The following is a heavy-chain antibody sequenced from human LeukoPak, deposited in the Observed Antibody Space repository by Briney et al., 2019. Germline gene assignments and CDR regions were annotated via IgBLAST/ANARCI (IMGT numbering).Heavy chain of an antibody. J-gene: IGHJ6*03. Sequence: GGSLRLSCAASGFTFSSYSMNWVRQAPGKGLEWVSSISSSSSYIYYADSVKGRFTISRDNAKNSLYLQMNSLRAEDTAVYYCARKDAAAAGNYYYMDVWGKGTTVTVSS. V-gene: IGHV3-21*01. CDR1: GFTFSSYS. D-gene: IGHD6-13*01. CDR2: ISSSSSYI. CDR3: ARKDAAAAGNYYYMDV.